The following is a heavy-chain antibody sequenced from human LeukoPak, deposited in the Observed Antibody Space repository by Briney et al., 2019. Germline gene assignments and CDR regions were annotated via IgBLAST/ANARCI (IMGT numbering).Heavy chain of an antibody. J-gene: IGHJ4*02. CDR3: ARWLNYDSSGYYNRRSYFDY. Sequence: PSETLSLSCTVSGGSISNNNYYWSWIRQPPGKGLEWIGYIYHSGTTYYNPFLKSRVTISIDRSKNQFSLKLSSVTAADTAVYYCARWLNYDSSGYYNRRSYFDYWGQGTLVTVSS. CDR1: GGSISNNNYY. CDR2: IYHSGTT. V-gene: IGHV4-30-2*02. D-gene: IGHD3-22*01.